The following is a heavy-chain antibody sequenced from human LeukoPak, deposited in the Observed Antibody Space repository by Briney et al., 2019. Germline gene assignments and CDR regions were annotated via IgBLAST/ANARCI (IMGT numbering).Heavy chain of an antibody. D-gene: IGHD6-19*01. CDR2: ISAYNGNT. J-gene: IGHJ5*02. Sequence: ASVKVSCKASGYTFTSYGISWVRQAPGQGLEWMGWISAYNGNTNYAQRLQGRVTMTTDTSTSTAYMELRSLRSDDTAVCYCARDGYSSGWYGNWFDPWGQGTLVTVSS. CDR1: GYTFTSYG. V-gene: IGHV1-18*01. CDR3: ARDGYSSGWYGNWFDP.